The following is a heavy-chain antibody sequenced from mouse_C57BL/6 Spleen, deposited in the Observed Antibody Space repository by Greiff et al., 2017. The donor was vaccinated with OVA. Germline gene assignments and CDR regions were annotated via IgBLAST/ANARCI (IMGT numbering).Heavy chain of an antibody. CDR3: ARDRLRSLAY. CDR2: ISDGGSYT. CDR1: GFTFSSYA. J-gene: IGHJ3*01. D-gene: IGHD1-1*01. Sequence: EVHLVESGGGLVKPGGSLKLSCAASGFTFSSYAMSWVRQTPEKRLEWVATISDGGSYTYYPDNVKGRFTISRDNAKNNLYLQMSHLKSEDTAMYYCARDRLRSLAYWGQGTLVTVSA. V-gene: IGHV5-4*01.